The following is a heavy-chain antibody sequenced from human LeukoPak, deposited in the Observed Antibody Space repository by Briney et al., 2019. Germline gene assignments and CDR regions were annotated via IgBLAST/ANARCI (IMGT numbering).Heavy chain of an antibody. CDR3: TKVATVVTPSRYYFDY. CDR2: ISSGSSTV. Sequence: GGSLRLSCAASGFTFSDYSMNWVRQAPGKGLEWVSYISSGSSTVSYADSVKGRFTISRDNAKNSLYLQMNSLRAEDTAVYYCTKVATVVTPSRYYFDYWGQGTLVTVSS. J-gene: IGHJ4*02. D-gene: IGHD4-23*01. CDR1: GFTFSDYS. V-gene: IGHV3-48*01.